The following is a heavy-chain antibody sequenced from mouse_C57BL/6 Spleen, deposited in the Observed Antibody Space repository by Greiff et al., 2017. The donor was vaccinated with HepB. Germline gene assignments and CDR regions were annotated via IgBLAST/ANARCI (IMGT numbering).Heavy chain of an antibody. J-gene: IGHJ4*01. V-gene: IGHV1-7*01. CDR2: INPSSGYT. Sequence: VQLQQSGAELAKPGASVKLSCKASGYTFTSYWMHWVKQRPGQGLEWIGYINPSSGYTKYNQKFKDKATLTADKSSSTAYMQLSSPTYEDSAVYYGARFDQYDGSAMDYWGQGTSVTVSA. CDR3: ARFDQYDGSAMDY. D-gene: IGHD1-1*01. CDR1: GYTFTSYW.